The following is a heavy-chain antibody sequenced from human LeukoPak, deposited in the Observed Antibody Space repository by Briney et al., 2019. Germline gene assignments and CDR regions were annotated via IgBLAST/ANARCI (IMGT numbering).Heavy chain of an antibody. J-gene: IGHJ5*02. CDR3: ARGGIAVAGDDL. Sequence: GGSLRPSCAASGFTLSPYGMNWVRQAPGKGLEWVSAISSSSTYIYYADSVKGRFNISRDNSKSTLFLQMNSLRVEDTAVYYCARGGIAVAGDDLWGQGTLVTVSA. V-gene: IGHV3-21*01. D-gene: IGHD6-19*01. CDR1: GFTLSPYG. CDR2: ISSSSTYI.